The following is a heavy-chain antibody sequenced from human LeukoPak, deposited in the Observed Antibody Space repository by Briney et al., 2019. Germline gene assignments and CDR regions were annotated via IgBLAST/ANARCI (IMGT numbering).Heavy chain of an antibody. CDR2: INTNSGST. Sequence: ASVKVSYKASGHIFSGYYMHWVRQAPGQGLEWMAWINTNSGSTKYAQKFRGRVTLTWDTSSSTVYMELNSLRFDDTATYYCASWAYNFYYYYYMDVWGKGTTVTVSS. D-gene: IGHD1-1*01. V-gene: IGHV1-2*02. CDR3: ASWAYNFYYYYYMDV. J-gene: IGHJ6*03. CDR1: GHIFSGYY.